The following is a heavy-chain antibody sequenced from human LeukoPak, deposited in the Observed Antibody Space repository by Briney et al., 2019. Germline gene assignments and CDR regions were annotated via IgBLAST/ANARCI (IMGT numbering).Heavy chain of an antibody. CDR1: GYTFTSYY. CDR3: ASISSAVAGTFDY. D-gene: IGHD6-19*01. Sequence: ASVKVSCKASGYTFTSYYMHWVRQAPGQGLEWMGIINPSGGSTSYAQKLQGRVTMTRDTSTSTVYMELSSLRSEDTAVYYCASISSAVAGTFDYWGQGTLVTVSS. CDR2: INPSGGST. V-gene: IGHV1-46*01. J-gene: IGHJ4*02.